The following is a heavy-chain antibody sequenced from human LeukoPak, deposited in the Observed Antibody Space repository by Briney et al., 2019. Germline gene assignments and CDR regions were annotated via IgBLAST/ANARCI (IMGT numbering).Heavy chain of an antibody. J-gene: IGHJ4*02. CDR2: IYYSAST. Sequence: SETLSLTCTVSSGSISSYYWSWIRQPPGKGLEWHGYIYYSASTNYNPSLKSRVTISVDTSKIQFSLKLSSVTAADTAVYYCASYSYYYDSSGYFDYWGQGTLVTVSS. D-gene: IGHD3-22*01. V-gene: IGHV4-59*01. CDR3: ASYSYYYDSSGYFDY. CDR1: SGSISSYY.